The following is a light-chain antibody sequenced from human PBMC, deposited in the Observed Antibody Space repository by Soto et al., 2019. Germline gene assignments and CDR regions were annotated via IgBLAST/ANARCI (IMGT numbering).Light chain of an antibody. CDR1: QSFSSW. V-gene: IGKV1-39*01. J-gene: IGKJ5*01. Sequence: DMHMTQSPSTLSVSVGGRVTITCRASQSFSSWVAWYQQKPGKAPKLLIYGVSSLQSGVPSRFSGSGSGTDFTLTISSLQPEDFATYYCQQSYSTPITFGQGTRLEIK. CDR2: GVS. CDR3: QQSYSTPIT.